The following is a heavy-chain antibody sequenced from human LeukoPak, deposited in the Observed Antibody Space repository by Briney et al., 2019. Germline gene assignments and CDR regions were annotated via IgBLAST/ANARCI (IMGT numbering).Heavy chain of an antibody. V-gene: IGHV1-2*04. D-gene: IGHD4-17*01. CDR3: ASRSTTVTDGDAFDI. CDR2: INPNSGGT. CDR1: GYTFTGYY. J-gene: IGHJ3*02. Sequence: ASVKVSCKASGYTFTGYYMHWVRQAPGQGLEWMGWINPNSGGTNYAQKFQGWVTMTRDTSISTAYMELSRLRSDDTAVYYCASRSTTVTDGDAFDIWGQGTMVTVSS.